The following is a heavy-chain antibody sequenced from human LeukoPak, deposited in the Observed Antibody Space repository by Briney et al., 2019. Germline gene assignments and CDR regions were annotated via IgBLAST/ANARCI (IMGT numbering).Heavy chain of an antibody. D-gene: IGHD6-13*01. J-gene: IGHJ4*02. CDR3: AKDRAAAGTRVGYFDY. Sequence: GGSLRLSCAASGFTFSSYGMHWVRQAPGKGLEWVAFIRYDGSNKYYADSVKGRFTISRDNSKNTLYLQMNSLRAEDTAVYYCAKDRAAAGTRVGYFDYWGQGTLVTVSS. CDR2: IRYDGSNK. CDR1: GFTFSSYG. V-gene: IGHV3-30*02.